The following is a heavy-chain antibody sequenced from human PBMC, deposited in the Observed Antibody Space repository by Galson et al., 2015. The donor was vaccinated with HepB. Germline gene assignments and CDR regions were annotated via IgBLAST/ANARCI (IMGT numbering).Heavy chain of an antibody. Sequence: SLRLSCAASGFTFSNFGMHWFRQAPGKGLEWVAVISDDGNNKYYEDSVRGRFTISRDDSKNTLFLQMDSLGPEDTAVYFCAKGVQRITIVRGISGYFDFWGQGTPGPGSS. D-gene: IGHD3-10*01. J-gene: IGHJ4*02. V-gene: IGHV3-30*18. CDR3: AKGVQRITIVRGISGYFDF. CDR1: GFTFSNFG. CDR2: ISDDGNNK.